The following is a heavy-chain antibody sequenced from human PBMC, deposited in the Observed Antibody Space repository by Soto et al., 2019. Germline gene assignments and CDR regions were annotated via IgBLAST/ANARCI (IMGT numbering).Heavy chain of an antibody. CDR3: ARDSGYSYGPLDY. D-gene: IGHD5-18*01. Sequence: PGGSLRLSCAASGFTFSSYSMNWVRQAPGKGLEWVSYISSSSSTIYYADSVKGRFTISRDNAKNSLYLQMNSLRAEDTAVYYCARDSGYSYGPLDYWGQGTPVTVSS. V-gene: IGHV3-48*01. CDR2: ISSSSSTI. J-gene: IGHJ4*02. CDR1: GFTFSSYS.